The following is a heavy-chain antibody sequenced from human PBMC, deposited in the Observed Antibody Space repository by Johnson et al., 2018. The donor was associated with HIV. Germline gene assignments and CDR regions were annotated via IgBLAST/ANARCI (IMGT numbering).Heavy chain of an antibody. V-gene: IGHV3-7*03. D-gene: IGHD3-10*01. CDR2: IKLDGSEK. J-gene: IGHJ3*02. Sequence: VQLVESGGGLVQPGGSLRLSCAASGFTFSAYWMTWVRQAPGKGLEWVANIKLDGSEKYYVDSVKGRFTISRDNGKNSLYLQMNSLTKEDTAFYYCAKDMCPWFGELPWAFDGFDIWGQGTMVTVSS. CDR3: AKDMCPWFGELPWAFDGFDI. CDR1: GFTFSAYW.